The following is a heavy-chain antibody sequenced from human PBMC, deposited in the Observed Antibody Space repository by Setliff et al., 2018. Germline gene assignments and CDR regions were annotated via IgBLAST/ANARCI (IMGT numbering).Heavy chain of an antibody. J-gene: IGHJ5*02. CDR2: INHSGST. CDR3: ARGRYSYGLNWFDP. D-gene: IGHD5-18*01. V-gene: IGHV4-34*01. Sequence: SETLSLTCAVYGGSFSGYYWSWIRQPPGKGLEWIGEINHSGSTNYNPSLKSRVTISVDTSKNRFSLKLSSVTAADTAVYYCARGRYSYGLNWFDPWGQGTLVTVSS. CDR1: GGSFSGYY.